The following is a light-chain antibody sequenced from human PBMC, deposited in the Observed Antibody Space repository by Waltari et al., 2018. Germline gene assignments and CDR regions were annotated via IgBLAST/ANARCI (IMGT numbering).Light chain of an antibody. Sequence: YVLTQPPSLSVDPGKTARLTCGGDNIGSKSVNWYQQKPGQAPVLVMFYDSDRPSEIPGRFSGSNSGNTATLTISWVEAGDEADYHCQVWDDVTDSGVFGGGTKLTVL. V-gene: IGLV3-21*04. CDR3: QVWDDVTDSGV. CDR1: NIGSKS. J-gene: IGLJ3*02. CDR2: YDS.